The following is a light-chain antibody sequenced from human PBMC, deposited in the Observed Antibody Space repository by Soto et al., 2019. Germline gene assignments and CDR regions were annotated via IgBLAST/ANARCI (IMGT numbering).Light chain of an antibody. Sequence: DIQMTQSPSTLSASVGDRVTITCRASQTISDWLAWYQQKPGKAPKPLIYKTSILEPGVPSRFSGSGSGTEFTLTLRSLQPDDFAIYYCQQYNSDSVIFGQGTRLEIK. CDR1: QTISDW. CDR3: QQYNSDSVI. CDR2: KTS. J-gene: IGKJ5*01. V-gene: IGKV1-5*03.